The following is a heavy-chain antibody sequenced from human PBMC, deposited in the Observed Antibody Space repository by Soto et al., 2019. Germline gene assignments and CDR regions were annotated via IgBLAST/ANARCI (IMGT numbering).Heavy chain of an antibody. Sequence: QAQVVQSGAEVRKPGSSVKLSCKASEGTFNSYAIAWVRQAPGQGLEWMGGIIPYYNTLNYAQKFQDRVTITADDSTNTFYMELSSLRSDDTDVYFCASGASRWYPYFFDSWAQGTLVTVSS. CDR3: ASGASRWYPYFFDS. CDR1: EGTFNSYA. V-gene: IGHV1-69*01. CDR2: IIPYYNTL. D-gene: IGHD6-13*01. J-gene: IGHJ4*02.